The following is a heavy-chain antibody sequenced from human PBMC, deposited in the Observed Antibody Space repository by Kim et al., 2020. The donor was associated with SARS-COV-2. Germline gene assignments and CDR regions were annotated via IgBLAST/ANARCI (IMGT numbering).Heavy chain of an antibody. J-gene: IGHJ6*02. Sequence: GGSLRLSCAASGLTFGDYAMYWVRQAPGRGLEWVSGISWNSDHIGYADSVKGRFTISRDNGRNSLYLQMNSLRAEDTALYYCAKDRYAGSGSYYPYGMDVWGQGTTVTVSS. CDR1: GLTFGDYA. D-gene: IGHD3-10*01. CDR3: AKDRYAGSGSYYPYGMDV. CDR2: ISWNSDHI. V-gene: IGHV3-9*01.